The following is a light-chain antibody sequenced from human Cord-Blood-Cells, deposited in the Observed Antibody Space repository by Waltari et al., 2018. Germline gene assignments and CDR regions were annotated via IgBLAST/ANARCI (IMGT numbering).Light chain of an antibody. CDR1: QDISNY. J-gene: IGKJ3*01. V-gene: IGKV1-33*01. CDR3: QQYDNLFT. Sequence: IKMTKSPSSLSAPVGSRVTITCQASQDISNYLNWYQQKPGKAPKLLIYDASNLETGVPSRFSGSGSGTDFTFTISSLQPEDSATYYCQQYDNLFTFGPGTKVDIK. CDR2: DAS.